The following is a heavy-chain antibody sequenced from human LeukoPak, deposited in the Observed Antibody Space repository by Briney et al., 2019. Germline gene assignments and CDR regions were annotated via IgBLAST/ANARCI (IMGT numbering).Heavy chain of an antibody. J-gene: IGHJ4*02. V-gene: IGHV3-48*01. CDR1: GFTFSSYS. CDR3: AKDHPNKVGATLFDY. CDR2: ISSSSSTM. D-gene: IGHD1-26*01. Sequence: GGSLRLSCAASGFTFSSYSMNWVRQAPGKGLEWVSYISSSSSTMYYADSVKGRFTISRDNSKNTLYLQMNSLRAEDTAVYYCAKDHPNKVGATLFDYWGQGTLVTVSS.